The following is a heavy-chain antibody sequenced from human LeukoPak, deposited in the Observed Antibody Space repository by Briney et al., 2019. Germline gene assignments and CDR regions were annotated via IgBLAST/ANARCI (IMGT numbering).Heavy chain of an antibody. CDR3: ARVILPGYCSGGSCFPIYYFDY. V-gene: IGHV4-34*01. Sequence: SETLSLTCAVYGGSFSGYYWSWIRPPPGKGLEWIGEINHSGSTNYNPSLKSRVTISVDTSKNQFSLRLSSVTAADTAVYYCARVILPGYCSGGSCFPIYYFDYWGQGTLVTVSS. J-gene: IGHJ4*02. CDR1: GGSFSGYY. D-gene: IGHD2-15*01. CDR2: INHSGST.